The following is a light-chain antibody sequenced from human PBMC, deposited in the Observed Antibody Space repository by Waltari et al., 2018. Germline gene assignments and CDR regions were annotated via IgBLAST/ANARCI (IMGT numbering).Light chain of an antibody. Sequence: QSALTQPASVSGSPGHSITISCTGTSSDVGGYTYVSWYQPPPGKAPKLMIYEVSNRPSGVSNRFSGSKSGNTASLTISGLQAEDEADYYCSSYTSSSLYVFGTGTKVTVL. CDR1: SSDVGGYTY. CDR2: EVS. J-gene: IGLJ1*01. CDR3: SSYTSSSLYV. V-gene: IGLV2-14*01.